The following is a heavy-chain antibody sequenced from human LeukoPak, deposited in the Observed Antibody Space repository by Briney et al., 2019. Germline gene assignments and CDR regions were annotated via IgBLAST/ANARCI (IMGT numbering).Heavy chain of an antibody. CDR3: ARRRGIAVAVYYFDY. CDR1: GGSISSSSYY. V-gene: IGHV4-39*01. CDR2: IYYSGST. Sequence: PSETLSLTCTVSGGSISSSSYYWGWIRQPPGKGLEWIRSIYYSGSTYYNPSLKSRVTISVDTSKNQFSLKLSSVTAADTAVYYCARRRGIAVAVYYFDYWGQGTLVTVSS. D-gene: IGHD6-19*01. J-gene: IGHJ4*02.